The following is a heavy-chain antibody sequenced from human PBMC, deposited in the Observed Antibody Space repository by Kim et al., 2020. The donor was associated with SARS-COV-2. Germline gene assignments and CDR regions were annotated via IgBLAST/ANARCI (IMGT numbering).Heavy chain of an antibody. Sequence: ASVKVSCKASGYTFTSYAMNWVRQAPGQGLEWMGWINTNTGNPTYAQGFTGRFVFSLDTSVSTAYLQIISLKAEDTAVYYCARDPSDYYDFWSGYLGYYGMDVWGQGTTVTVSS. CDR3: ARDPSDYYDFWSGYLGYYGMDV. V-gene: IGHV7-4-1*02. J-gene: IGHJ6*02. CDR2: INTNTGNP. CDR1: GYTFTSYA. D-gene: IGHD3-3*01.